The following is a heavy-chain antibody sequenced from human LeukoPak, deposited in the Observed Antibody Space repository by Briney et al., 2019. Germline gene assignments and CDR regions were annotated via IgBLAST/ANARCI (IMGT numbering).Heavy chain of an antibody. CDR3: ARMVAGPNWIDP. V-gene: IGHV2-70*11. J-gene: IGHJ5*02. Sequence: SGPALLKPTQTLTLTCTFSGFSLSTSKMCVSWIRQPPGKALEWLARIDWDDDKYYSTSLKTRLTISKDTSKNQVVLTMTNMDPVDTATYYCARMVAGPNWIDPWGQGTLVTVSS. CDR2: IDWDDDK. CDR1: GFSLSTSKMC. D-gene: IGHD6-19*01.